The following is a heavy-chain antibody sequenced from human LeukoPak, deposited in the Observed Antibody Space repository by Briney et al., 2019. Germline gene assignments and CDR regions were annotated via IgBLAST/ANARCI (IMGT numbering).Heavy chain of an antibody. CDR1: GGSISSYY. V-gene: IGHV4-59*08. J-gene: IGHJ2*01. CDR3: ARQGGGFWYFDL. Sequence: TSETLSLTCTVSGGSISSYYWSWIRQPPGKGLEWIGYIYYGGSTNYNPSLKSRVTISVDTSKNQFSLKLSSVTAADTAVYYCARQGGGFWYFDLWGRGTLVTVSS. CDR2: IYYGGST. D-gene: IGHD6-25*01.